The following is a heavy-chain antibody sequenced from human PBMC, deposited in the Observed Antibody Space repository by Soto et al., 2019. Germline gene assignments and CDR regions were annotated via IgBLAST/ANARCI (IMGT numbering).Heavy chain of an antibody. CDR2: ISAYSGNT. CDR3: GRQYDILTGYYLEVGY. Sequence: QVQLVQSGAEVKKPGASVKVSCKASGYTFTSYGISWVRQAPGQGLEWMGWISAYSGNTNYAQNLQGRVTMTTDTSTSTADRELRSLRSDDTAVYYCGRQYDILTGYYLEVGYWGQGTLVTVSS. J-gene: IGHJ4*02. D-gene: IGHD3-9*01. V-gene: IGHV1-18*01. CDR1: GYTFTSYG.